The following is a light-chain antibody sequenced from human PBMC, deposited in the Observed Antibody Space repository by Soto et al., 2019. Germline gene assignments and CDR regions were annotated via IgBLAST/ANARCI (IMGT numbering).Light chain of an antibody. V-gene: IGLV9-49*01. CDR3: GADHGSGSNFAYV. CDR2: VGTGGIVG. CDR1: SGYSNYK. Sequence: QSVLTQPPSASASLGASVTLTCTLSSGYSNYKVDWYQQRPGKGPRFVMRVGTGGIVGSKGDGIPDRFSVLGSGLNRYLTIKNIQEEDASDYHCGADHGSGSNFAYVFGTGTKLTVL. J-gene: IGLJ1*01.